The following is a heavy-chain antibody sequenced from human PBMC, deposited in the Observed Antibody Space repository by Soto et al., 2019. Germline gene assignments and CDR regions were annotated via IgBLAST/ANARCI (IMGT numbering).Heavy chain of an antibody. CDR2: IYYSGIT. V-gene: IGHV4-31*03. J-gene: IGHJ4*02. CDR1: GGSISSGNYF. D-gene: IGHD4-17*01. Sequence: SETLSLTCTVSGGSISSGNYFWNWIRQQPGKGLEWIAFIYYSGITYYNLSLKSRLTISLDTSENQFSLTLSSVTAADTAVYYCARGGDNGFDYWGQGIMVTVSS. CDR3: ARGGDNGFDY.